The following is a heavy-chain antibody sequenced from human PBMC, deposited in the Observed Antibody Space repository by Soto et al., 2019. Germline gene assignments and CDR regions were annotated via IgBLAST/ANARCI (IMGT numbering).Heavy chain of an antibody. CDR1: GYTLTELS. J-gene: IGHJ4*02. CDR3: ARDRNGDYSYDY. CDR2: FNAENGNT. D-gene: IGHD4-17*01. V-gene: IGHV1-3*01. Sequence: ASVKVSCKVSGYTLTELSMHWVRQAPGQRLEWMGGFNAENGNTNYSQKFQGRVTITRDTSASTAYMELSSLRSEDTAVYYCARDRNGDYSYDYWGQGTLVTVSS.